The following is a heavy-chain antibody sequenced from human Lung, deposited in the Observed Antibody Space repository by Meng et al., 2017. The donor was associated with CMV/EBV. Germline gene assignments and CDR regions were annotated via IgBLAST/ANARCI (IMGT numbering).Heavy chain of an antibody. V-gene: IGHV4-4*02. CDR2: IDHSGTT. CDR3: ARVGTMADMFFDS. J-gene: IGHJ4*02. Sequence: LTCVVLGDSVSGGNWWRWVRQATGKGLEWVGEIDHSGTTNFNPSLKSRVAMSMARSKNQLFLKLNSVTAADTAVYYCARVGTMADMFFDSWGQGTLVTVS. D-gene: IGHD3-10*02. CDR1: GDSVSGGNW.